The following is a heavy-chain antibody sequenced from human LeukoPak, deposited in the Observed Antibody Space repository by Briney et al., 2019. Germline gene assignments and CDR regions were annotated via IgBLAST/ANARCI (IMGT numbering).Heavy chain of an antibody. D-gene: IGHD1-26*01. CDR3: ARSGSGMRFMDV. CDR2: IIPIFGTA. J-gene: IGHJ6*03. CDR1: GGTFSSYA. V-gene: IGHV1-69*05. Sequence: GASVKVSCKASGGTFSSYAISWVRQAPGQGLEWMGGIIPIFGTANYAQKLQGRVTMTRDTSTSTVYMELSSLRSEDTAVYYCARSGSGMRFMDVWGKGTTVTISS.